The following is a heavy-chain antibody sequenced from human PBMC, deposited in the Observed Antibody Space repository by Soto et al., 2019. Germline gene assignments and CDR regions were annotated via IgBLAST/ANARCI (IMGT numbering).Heavy chain of an antibody. CDR2: ISDGGRST. J-gene: IGHJ4*02. CDR1: GFRFRGYA. D-gene: IGHD3-3*01. V-gene: IGHV3-23*01. CDR3: ARTLDFWHPYSSFDY. Sequence: SGGSLRLSCAASGFRFRGYALGWVRQAPGKGLEWVSFISDGGRSTYYADSVKARFTISRDNSKSTLYLQLSSLRAEDTALYYCARTLDFWHPYSSFDYWGQGTLVTVSS.